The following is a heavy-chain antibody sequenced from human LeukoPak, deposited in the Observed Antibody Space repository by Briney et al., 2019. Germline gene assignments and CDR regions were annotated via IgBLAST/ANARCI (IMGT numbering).Heavy chain of an antibody. J-gene: IGHJ6*02. Sequence: PGRSLRLSCTPSGFTFADFAMHWVRQAPGKGLEWVSGISWNSGKIGYADSVKGRFTISRDNAKNSLYLQMNSLRAEDTAVYYCARDRNWNYYYYGMDVWGQGTTVTVSS. CDR3: ARDRNWNYYYYGMDV. CDR2: ISWNSGKI. V-gene: IGHV3-9*01. CDR1: GFTFADFA. D-gene: IGHD1-1*01.